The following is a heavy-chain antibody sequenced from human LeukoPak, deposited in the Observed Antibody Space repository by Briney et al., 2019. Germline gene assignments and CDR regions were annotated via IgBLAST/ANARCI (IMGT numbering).Heavy chain of an antibody. CDR3: ARGRPQGNDY. D-gene: IGHD4-23*01. CDR1: GFTFSSYW. CDR2: IASDGSST. J-gene: IGHJ4*02. Sequence: QTGGSLRLSCAASGFTFSSYWMNWVRQAPGKGLVWVSRIASDGSSTTYADSVKGRFSISRDNAKNTLYLQMNSLRVEDTAVYYCARGRPQGNDYLGQGTLVTVSS. V-gene: IGHV3-74*01.